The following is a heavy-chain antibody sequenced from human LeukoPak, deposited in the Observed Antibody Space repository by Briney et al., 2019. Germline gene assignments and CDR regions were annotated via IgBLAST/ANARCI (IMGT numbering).Heavy chain of an antibody. CDR2: VYSGDSDA. V-gene: IGHV5-51*01. Sequence: GESLKISCKGSGFISPNYWIAWVRQMPGKGLEWMGIVYSGDSDAKYSPSFQGQVTISVDKSISTAYLQWSSLKASDTAMYYCARSPFTVVRGDIRNWFDPWGQGTLVTVSS. CDR1: GFISPNYW. CDR3: ARSPFTVVRGDIRNWFDP. D-gene: IGHD3-10*01. J-gene: IGHJ5*02.